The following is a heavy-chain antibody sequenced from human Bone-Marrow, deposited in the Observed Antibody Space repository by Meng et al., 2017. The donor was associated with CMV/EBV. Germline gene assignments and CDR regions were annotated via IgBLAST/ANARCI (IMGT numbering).Heavy chain of an antibody. CDR1: GFTFSSYS. CDR3: ARDGLAVAGTSYYYYYGMDV. Sequence: GESLKISCAASGFTFSSYSMNWVRQAPGKGLEWVSRINSDGSSTSYADSVKGRFTISRDNAKNTLYRQMNSLRAEDTAVYYCARDGLAVAGTSYYYYYGMDVWGQGTTVTVSS. V-gene: IGHV3-74*01. J-gene: IGHJ6*02. CDR2: INSDGSST. D-gene: IGHD6-19*01.